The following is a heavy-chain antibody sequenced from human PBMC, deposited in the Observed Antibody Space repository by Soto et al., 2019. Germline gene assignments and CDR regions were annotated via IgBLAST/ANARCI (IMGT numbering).Heavy chain of an antibody. CDR2: INSDGSTT. CDR1: GFTLSYYW. D-gene: IGHD1-26*01. V-gene: IGHV3-74*01. CDR3: ANFYSGSYSTY. Sequence: VQLVESGGGLVQPGGSLRLSCAASGFTLSYYWVHWVRQAPGKGLVWVSRINSDGSTTNYADSVKGRFTISRDNAKNTLYLEMNSLRAEDTAVYYCANFYSGSYSTYWGQGTLVTVSS. J-gene: IGHJ4*02.